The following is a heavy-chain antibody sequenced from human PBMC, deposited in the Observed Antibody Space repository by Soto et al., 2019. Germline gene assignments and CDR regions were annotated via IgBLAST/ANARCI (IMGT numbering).Heavy chain of an antibody. V-gene: IGHV4-31*03. CDR3: ARLTSGPVYFDY. J-gene: IGHJ4*02. Sequence: QVQLQESGPGLVKPSQTLSLTCTVSGGSISSGGYYWSWIRQHPGKGLEWIGYIYYSGSTYYNPSLKSRVTISVYTSKNQSSLQLRSVTAADTAVYYCARLTSGPVYFDYWGQGTLVTVSS. CDR2: IYYSGST. D-gene: IGHD3-10*01. CDR1: GGSISSGGYY.